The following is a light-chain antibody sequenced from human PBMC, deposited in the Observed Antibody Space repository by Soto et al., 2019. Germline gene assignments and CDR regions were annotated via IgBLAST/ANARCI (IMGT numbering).Light chain of an antibody. V-gene: IGKV1-12*01. CDR2: GAS. CDR3: QQANSFPPGLT. CDR1: QGISNH. Sequence: DMQMTQSPSSVSASVGDRVTITCRASQGISNHLAWFQQKPGKAPKLLIYGASSLQTGVPSRFSGSGSGTEFTLTITSLQADDVAAYYCQQANSFPPGLTFGGGTKVEI. J-gene: IGKJ4*01.